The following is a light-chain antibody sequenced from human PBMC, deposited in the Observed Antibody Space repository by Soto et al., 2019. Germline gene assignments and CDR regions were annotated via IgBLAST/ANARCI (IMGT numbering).Light chain of an antibody. V-gene: IGKV1D-12*01. CDR1: QGVSNW. Sequence: DIQMTQSPSSVSASVGDRVTITCRASQGVSNWLAWYQQKPGRAPKLLIYAASTLQSGVPSRFSGSASGTDFTLTISSLQADDFATYYCHQAHSFPFTFGPGTKVDI. J-gene: IGKJ3*01. CDR2: AAS. CDR3: HQAHSFPFT.